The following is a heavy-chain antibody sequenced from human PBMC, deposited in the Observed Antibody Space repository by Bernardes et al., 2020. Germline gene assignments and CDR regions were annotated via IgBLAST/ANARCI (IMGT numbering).Heavy chain of an antibody. CDR1: GGSFSGYY. J-gene: IGHJ3*02. D-gene: IGHD2-2*01. CDR3: ARVRGDIVVSYTAFDI. V-gene: IGHV4-34*01. CDR2: INHSGST. Sequence: SETLSLTCAVYGGSFSGYYWSWIRQPPGKGLEWIGEINHSGSTNYNPSLKSRVTISVDTSKNQFSLKLSSVTAADTAEYYCARVRGDIVVSYTAFDIWGQGTMVTVSS.